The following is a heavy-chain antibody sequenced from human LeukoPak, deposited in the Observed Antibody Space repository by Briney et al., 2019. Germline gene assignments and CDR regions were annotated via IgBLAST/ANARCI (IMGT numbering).Heavy chain of an antibody. J-gene: IGHJ4*02. CDR1: GYTFTSYY. CDR2: INPSGGST. CDR3: VRQYYHYSSDYYWAPDY. D-gene: IGHD3-22*01. Sequence: GASVKVSCKASGYTFTSYYLHWVRQAPGQGLEWMGIINPSGGSTSYAQKFQGRVTMTRGMSTSTVYMELGSLRSEDTAVYYCVRQYYHYSSDYYWAPDYWGQGTLVTVSS. V-gene: IGHV1-46*01.